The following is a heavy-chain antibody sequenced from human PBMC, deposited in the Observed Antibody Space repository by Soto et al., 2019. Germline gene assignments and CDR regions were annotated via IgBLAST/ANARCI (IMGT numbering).Heavy chain of an antibody. CDR2: MNPNSGNT. CDR3: ARGDRIVVVTSAEYFQH. CDR1: GYTFTSYD. D-gene: IGHD3-22*01. J-gene: IGHJ1*01. Sequence: QVQLVESGAEVKKPGASLKVSCKASGYTFTSYDINWVRQATGQGLEWMGWMNPNSGNTGYAQKFQGRVTMTRHTYINTDYMEVSSLGSEDTAVYYRARGDRIVVVTSAEYFQHWGQGTLVTVSS. V-gene: IGHV1-8*02.